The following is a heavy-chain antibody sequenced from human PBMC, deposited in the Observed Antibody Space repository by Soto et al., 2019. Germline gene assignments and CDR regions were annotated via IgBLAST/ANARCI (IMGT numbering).Heavy chain of an antibody. V-gene: IGHV3-30*04. CDR1: GYTFSNFV. CDR2: TSYDGKNK. CDR3: ARERAIAATGIFYY. Sequence: QVQLVESGGGVVQPGGSLRLSCAASGYTFSNFVMHWVRQAPGKGLEWVAATSYDGKNKDHADSVKGRFTIARDNSKNTLYLQMNSLRHEDTAVYFCARERAIAATGIFYYWGQGTLVTVS. D-gene: IGHD6-13*01. J-gene: IGHJ4*02.